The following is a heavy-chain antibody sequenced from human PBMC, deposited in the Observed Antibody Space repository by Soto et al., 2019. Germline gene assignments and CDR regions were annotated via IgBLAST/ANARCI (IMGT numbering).Heavy chain of an antibody. D-gene: IGHD3-3*01. CDR1: GFTFSNYV. V-gene: IGHV1-69*01. Sequence: PGGSLRLSCAASGFTFSNYVMSWVRQAPGQGLDWMGGIIPVYGTPNYAQKFQGRVTVTADESTRTAYMELSSLKSEDTAIYYCAVGTMFDYWGQGTLVTVSS. CDR2: IIPVYGTP. J-gene: IGHJ4*02. CDR3: AVGTMFDY.